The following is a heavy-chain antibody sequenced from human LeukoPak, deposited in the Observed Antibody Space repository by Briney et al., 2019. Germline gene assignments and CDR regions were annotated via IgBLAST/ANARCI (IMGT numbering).Heavy chain of an antibody. CDR2: INPSGGSRSSST. V-gene: IGHV1-46*01. CDR1: GYSFTNYY. CDR3: ARGGYIYGSFDN. Sequence: ASVKVSCKASGYSFTNYYLHWVRQAPGQGLEYMGIINPSGGSRSSSTTYAQKFQGRVTMTRDTSTSTVYMELSNLRSEDTAVYYCARGGYIYGSFDNWGQGTLVTVSS. J-gene: IGHJ4*02. D-gene: IGHD5-18*01.